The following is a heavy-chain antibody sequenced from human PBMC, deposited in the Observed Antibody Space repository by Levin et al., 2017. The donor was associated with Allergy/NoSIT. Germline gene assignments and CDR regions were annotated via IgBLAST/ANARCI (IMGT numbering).Heavy chain of an antibody. J-gene: IGHJ4*02. CDR3: ARDLHVSGSNGFFDY. V-gene: IGHV4-4*07. Sequence: SETLSLTCTVSGGSISSYFWSWIRQPAGKGLEWIGRIYTSGSTNYNPSLKSGVTMSADTSKNQFSLELSSVTAADTAVYSCARDLHVSGSNGFFDYWGQGTLVTVSS. CDR2: IYTSGST. CDR1: GGSISSYF. D-gene: IGHD1-26*01.